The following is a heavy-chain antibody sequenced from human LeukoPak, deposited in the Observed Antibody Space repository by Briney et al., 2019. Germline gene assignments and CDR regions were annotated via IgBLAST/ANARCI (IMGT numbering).Heavy chain of an antibody. CDR2: ISGSGGST. CDR1: GFTFSSYA. Sequence: GGSLRLSCAASGFTFSSYAMSWVRQAPGKGLEWVSAISGSGGSTYYADSVKGRFTISRDNSENTLFLQMDSLRGEDTAVYYCARGYSSSYGVFDYWGQGTLVTVSS. V-gene: IGHV3-23*01. J-gene: IGHJ4*02. CDR3: ARGYSSSYGVFDY. D-gene: IGHD6-13*01.